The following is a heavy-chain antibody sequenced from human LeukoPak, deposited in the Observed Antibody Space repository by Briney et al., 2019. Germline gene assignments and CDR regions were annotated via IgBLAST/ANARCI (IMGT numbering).Heavy chain of an antibody. D-gene: IGHD5-24*01. CDR2: IYPGGSET. J-gene: IGHJ4*02. CDR3: ARASRDGYNQNFDH. Sequence: GKSLKISCKGLGYSFSSYWNAWVRQRPGKGLEWMGIIYPGGSETRYDPSFQGQVTISADSSTSTAYLQWSSLRASDTAMCYCARASRDGYNQNFDHWGQGTLVTVPS. CDR1: GYSFSSYW. V-gene: IGHV5-51*01.